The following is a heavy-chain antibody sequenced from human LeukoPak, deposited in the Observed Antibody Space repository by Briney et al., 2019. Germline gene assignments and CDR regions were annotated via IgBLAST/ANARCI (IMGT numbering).Heavy chain of an antibody. Sequence: PSETLSLTCSVSGGSISSSIYYWGWIRQPPGKGLEWIGNIFYGGSTFYSPSLKSRVTISVDTSKNQFSLQLSSVTAADTAVYYCARAVTCSGDRCYLNYWGQGTLVSVSS. D-gene: IGHD2-15*01. J-gene: IGHJ4*02. V-gene: IGHV4-39*01. CDR2: IFYGGST. CDR3: ARAVTCSGDRCYLNY. CDR1: GGSISSSIYY.